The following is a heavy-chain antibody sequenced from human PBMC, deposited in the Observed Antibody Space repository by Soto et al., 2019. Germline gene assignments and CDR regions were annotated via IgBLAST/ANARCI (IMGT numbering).Heavy chain of an antibody. V-gene: IGHV4-4*02. CDR2: IYHSGGT. CDR1: VGSISSSNW. D-gene: IGHD3-22*01. Sequence: PSETLSLTCAVSVGSISSSNWWVWVRQPPGKGRAWIGEIYHSGGTNYSPSLGSRVTISVDKSKKQFSLKLSSVTAAHTAVYYCARDHYYDNSGYYYFDYWGQGTLVTVSS. J-gene: IGHJ4*02. CDR3: ARDHYYDNSGYYYFDY.